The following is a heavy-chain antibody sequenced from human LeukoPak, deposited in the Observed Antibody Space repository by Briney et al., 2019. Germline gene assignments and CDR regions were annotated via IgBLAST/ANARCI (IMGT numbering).Heavy chain of an antibody. J-gene: IGHJ4*02. CDR1: GGSISSGGYY. V-gene: IGHV4-31*03. CDR3: ARRYYDSSGSPFDY. CDR2: IYYSGST. Sequence: PSQTLSLTCTVSGGSISSGGYYWSWIRQHPRKGLEWIGYIYYSGSTYYNPSLKSRVTISVDTSKNQFSLKLSSVTAADTAVYYCARRYYDSSGSPFDYWGQGTLVTVSS. D-gene: IGHD3-22*01.